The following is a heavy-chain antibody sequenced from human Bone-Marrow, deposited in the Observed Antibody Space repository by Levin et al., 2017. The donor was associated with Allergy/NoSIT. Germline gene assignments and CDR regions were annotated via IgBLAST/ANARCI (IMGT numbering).Heavy chain of an antibody. V-gene: IGHV4-34*01. Sequence: SETLSLTCAVSGGSFTSNYWSWIRQPPGKGLEWIGEINHSGITNYNSSLKSRVTFSVDTSKRQVSLKLISVTAADTAVYYCARGDGDGDTYFKHWGQGTLVTVSS. CDR1: GGSFTSNY. D-gene: IGHD2-21*01. CDR3: ARGDGDGDTYFKH. J-gene: IGHJ4*02. CDR2: INHSGIT.